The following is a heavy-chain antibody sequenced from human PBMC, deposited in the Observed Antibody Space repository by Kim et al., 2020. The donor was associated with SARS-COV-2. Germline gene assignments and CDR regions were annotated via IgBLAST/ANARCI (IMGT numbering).Heavy chain of an antibody. CDR1: GFTFSSYS. Sequence: GGSLRLSCAASGFTFSSYSMNWVRQAPGKGLEWVSSISSSSSYIYYADSVKGRFTISRDNAKNSLYLQMNSLRAEDTAVYYCARGIIESWFGELFQYFDYWGQGTLVTVSS. V-gene: IGHV3-21*01. CDR2: ISSSSSYI. CDR3: ARGIIESWFGELFQYFDY. D-gene: IGHD3-10*01. J-gene: IGHJ4*02.